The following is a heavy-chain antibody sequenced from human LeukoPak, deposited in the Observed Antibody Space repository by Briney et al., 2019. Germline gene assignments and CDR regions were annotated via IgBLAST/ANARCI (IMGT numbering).Heavy chain of an antibody. J-gene: IGHJ6*02. CDR1: GYTFTSYG. CDR2: ISAYNGNT. V-gene: IGHV1-18*01. Sequence: ASVKVSCKASGYTFTSYGISWVRQAPGQGLEWMGWISAYNGNTNYAQKLQGRVTMTTDTSTSTAYMELRSLRSDDTAVYYCARLGPGEAEGIAVAGVITTRDYYYYYGMDVWGQGTTVTVSS. D-gene: IGHD6-19*01. CDR3: ARLGPGEAEGIAVAGVITTRDYYYYYGMDV.